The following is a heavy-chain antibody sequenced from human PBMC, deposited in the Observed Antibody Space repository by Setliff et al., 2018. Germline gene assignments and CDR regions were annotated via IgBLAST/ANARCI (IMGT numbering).Heavy chain of an antibody. CDR2: INVGNGNT. CDR3: ARDKGYDSSGYYFYYYYYMDV. J-gene: IGHJ6*03. Sequence: ASVKVSCKASGYIFTNYGMHWVRQAPGQRLEWMGWINVGNGNTKDSQKFQGRVTITRDTSASTAYMELSSLRSEDTAVYYCARDKGYDSSGYYFYYYYYMDVWGKGTTVTVSS. CDR1: GYIFTNYG. D-gene: IGHD3-22*01. V-gene: IGHV1-3*01.